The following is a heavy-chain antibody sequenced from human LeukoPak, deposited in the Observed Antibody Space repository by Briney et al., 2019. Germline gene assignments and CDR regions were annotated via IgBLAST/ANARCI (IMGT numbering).Heavy chain of an antibody. V-gene: IGHV4-31*03. J-gene: IGHJ6*02. Sequence: SETLSLTCTVSGGSISSGGYYWSWIRQHPGKGLEWIGYIYYSGSTYYNPSLKSRVTISVDTSKNQFSLKLSSVTAADTAVYYCARVCGGSCPYYYGMDVWGQGTTVTVSS. CDR3: ARVCGGSCPYYYGMDV. D-gene: IGHD2-15*01. CDR2: IYYSGST. CDR1: GGSISSGGYY.